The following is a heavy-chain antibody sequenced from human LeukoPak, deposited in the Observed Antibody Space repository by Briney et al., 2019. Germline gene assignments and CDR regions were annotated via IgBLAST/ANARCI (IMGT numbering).Heavy chain of an antibody. CDR3: AKVGPWLANDL. J-gene: IGHJ5*02. Sequence: GGSLRLSCAASGFTFDDYAMHWFRQPPGKGLNWVSLISADGAGTSYANSVKGRFIISRDNSKNLLFLQMNGLRTEDTAFYFCAKVGPWLANDLWGQGILVTVSS. CDR1: GFTFDDYA. D-gene: IGHD6-19*01. CDR2: ISADGAGT. V-gene: IGHV3-43*02.